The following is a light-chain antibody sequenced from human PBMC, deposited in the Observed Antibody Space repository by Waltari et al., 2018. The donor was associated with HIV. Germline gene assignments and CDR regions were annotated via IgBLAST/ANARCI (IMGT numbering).Light chain of an antibody. CDR3: QQSYNVPNT. CDR2: AAS. CDR1: QSISSY. Sequence: DNQMTQSPSSLSASVGDRATITCRASQSISSYFNWYQQKPGKAPKLLIYAASTLQSGVPARFSGSGSGTDFALTISSLQLDDFATYYCQQSYNVPNTLGQGTRLEI. V-gene: IGKV1-39*01. J-gene: IGKJ5*01.